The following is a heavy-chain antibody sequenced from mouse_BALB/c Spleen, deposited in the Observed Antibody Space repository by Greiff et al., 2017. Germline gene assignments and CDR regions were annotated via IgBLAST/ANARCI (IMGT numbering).Heavy chain of an antibody. Sequence: EVQLQESGAELVRPGALVKLSCKASGFNIKDYYMHWVKQRPEQGLEWIGWIDPENGNTIYDPKFQGKASITADTSSNTAYLQLSSLTSEDTAVYYCAWGDYDVGTFAYWGQGTLVTVSA. CDR2: IDPENGNT. V-gene: IGHV14-1*02. CDR1: GFNIKDYY. D-gene: IGHD2-4*01. J-gene: IGHJ3*01. CDR3: AWGDYDVGTFAY.